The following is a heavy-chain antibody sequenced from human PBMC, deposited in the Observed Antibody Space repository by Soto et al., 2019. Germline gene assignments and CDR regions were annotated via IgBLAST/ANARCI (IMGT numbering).Heavy chain of an antibody. CDR3: AMKVLLRSA. J-gene: IGHJ4*02. Sequence: GGSLRLSCAASGFTFSSYGMHWVRQAPGKGLEWVAVISYDGSNKYYADSVKGRFAISRDNSKNTLYLQMNSLRAEDTAVYYYAMKVLLRSAWGQGALVTVSS. D-gene: IGHD3-10*01. CDR2: ISYDGSNK. V-gene: IGHV3-30*03. CDR1: GFTFSSYG.